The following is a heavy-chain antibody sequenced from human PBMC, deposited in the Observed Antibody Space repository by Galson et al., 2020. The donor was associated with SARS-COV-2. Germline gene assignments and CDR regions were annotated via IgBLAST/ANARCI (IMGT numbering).Heavy chain of an antibody. CDR2: ISGSGGNT. Sequence: GGSLRLSCAASGFTFNSYAMSWVRQAPGKGLEWVSSISGSGGNTYHADSVKGRFTISRDNSKNTLYLQMNSLRDEDTAVYYCAKAWMQLWFFDQWGQGTLVTVSS. CDR1: GFTFNSYA. V-gene: IGHV3-23*01. J-gene: IGHJ4*02. CDR3: AKAWMQLWFFDQ. D-gene: IGHD5-18*01.